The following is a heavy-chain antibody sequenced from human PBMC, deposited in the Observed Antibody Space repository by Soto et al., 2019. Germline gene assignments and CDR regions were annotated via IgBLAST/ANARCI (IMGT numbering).Heavy chain of an antibody. Sequence: QVQVVQSGAEVKKPGASVKVSCKASGYTFTRYALHWVRHAPGHSLEWMGWINAGNGNTKYSQKFQGRVTITRDTSASTAYMELSSLRSEDTAVYYWALDWGWDPYFDYWGQGHLVTVAS. CDR3: ALDWGWDPYFDY. J-gene: IGHJ4*02. V-gene: IGHV1-3*01. CDR2: INAGNGNT. CDR1: GYTFTRYA. D-gene: IGHD3-16*01.